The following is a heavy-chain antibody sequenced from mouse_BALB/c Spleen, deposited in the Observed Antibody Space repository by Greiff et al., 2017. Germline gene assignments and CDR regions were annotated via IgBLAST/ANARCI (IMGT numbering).Heavy chain of an antibody. CDR1: GFSLTSYG. CDR2: IWAGGST. CDR3: ARDALGSIDGNYAYAMDY. D-gene: IGHD2-1*01. Sequence: VKLVESGPGLVAPSQSLSITCTVSGFSLTSYGVHWVRQPPGKGLEWLGVIWAGGSTNYNSALMSRLSISKDNAKSQVFLKMNSLQTDDTDMYYSARDALGSIDGNYAYAMDYWGQGTSVTVSS. V-gene: IGHV2-9*02. J-gene: IGHJ4*01.